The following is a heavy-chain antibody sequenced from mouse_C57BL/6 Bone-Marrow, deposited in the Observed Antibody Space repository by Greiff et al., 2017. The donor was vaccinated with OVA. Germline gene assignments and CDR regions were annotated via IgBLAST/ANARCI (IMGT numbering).Heavy chain of an antibody. CDR1: GYTFTDYN. D-gene: IGHD2-5*01. Sequence: EVQLQQSGPELVKPGASVKMSCKASGYTFTDYNMHWVKQSHGKSLEWIGYINPNNGGTSYNQKFKGKATLTVNKSSSTAYMELRSLTSEDSAVYYCARRGLPTPYYSRGYWYFDVWGTGTTVTVSS. V-gene: IGHV1-22*01. CDR2: INPNNGGT. CDR3: ARRGLPTPYYSRGYWYFDV. J-gene: IGHJ1*03.